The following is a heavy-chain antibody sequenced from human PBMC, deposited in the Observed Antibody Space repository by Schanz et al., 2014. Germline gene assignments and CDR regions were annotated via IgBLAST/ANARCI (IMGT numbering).Heavy chain of an antibody. CDR3: ARRNFYDKSAAFDY. J-gene: IGHJ4*02. CDR2: ISYDGSLK. V-gene: IGHV3-30-3*01. Sequence: VQLVESGGGLVKPGGSLRLSCAASGFTFSSYAVDWIRQAPGQGLEWVSFISYDGSLKSYLDSVKGRFTISRDNSKNTLFLQMNSLRAEDTAVYYCARRNFYDKSAAFDYWGQGSLVTVSS. D-gene: IGHD3-9*01. CDR1: GFTFSSYA.